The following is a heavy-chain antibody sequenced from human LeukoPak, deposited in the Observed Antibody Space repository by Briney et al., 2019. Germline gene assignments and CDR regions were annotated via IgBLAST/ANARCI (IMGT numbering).Heavy chain of an antibody. Sequence: PGGSLRLSCAASGFTFSSYAMHWVRQAPGKGLEWVAVISYDGSNKYYADSVKGRFTISRDNSKNTLYLQMNSLRAEDTAVYYCARGDYGDYVEKLDVWGKGTTVTVSS. CDR1: GFTFSSYA. D-gene: IGHD4-17*01. V-gene: IGHV3-30*04. CDR2: ISYDGSNK. CDR3: ARGDYGDYVEKLDV. J-gene: IGHJ6*04.